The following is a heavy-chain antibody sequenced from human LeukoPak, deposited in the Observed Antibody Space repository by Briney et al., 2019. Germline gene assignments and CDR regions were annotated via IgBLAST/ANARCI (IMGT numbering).Heavy chain of an antibody. J-gene: IGHJ3*02. CDR3: ARSETSYYGSGRMRAFDI. CDR1: GYTFTSYA. D-gene: IGHD3-10*01. Sequence: EASVKVSCKASGYTFTSYAMNWVRQAPGQGREWRGWINTNTGNPTYAQGFTGRFVFSLDTSVSTAYLQISSLKAEDTDVYYCARSETSYYGSGRMRAFDIWGQGTMVTVSS. CDR2: INTNTGNP. V-gene: IGHV7-4-1*02.